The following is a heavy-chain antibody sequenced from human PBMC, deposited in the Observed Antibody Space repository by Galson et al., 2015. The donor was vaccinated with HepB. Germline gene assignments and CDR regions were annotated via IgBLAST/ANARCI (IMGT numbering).Heavy chain of an antibody. CDR2: IESRTDGETT. V-gene: IGHV3-15*04. Sequence: SLRLSCATSGFTFSNAWMSWVRQAPGKGLEWVGRIESRTDGETTDYAAPVKGRFTISRDDSRDTLYLQMNNLKTEDTGLYFCTTAPLHPFSWGQGILVTV. CDR1: GFTFSNAW. CDR3: TTAPLHPFS. J-gene: IGHJ5*02. D-gene: IGHD2/OR15-2a*01.